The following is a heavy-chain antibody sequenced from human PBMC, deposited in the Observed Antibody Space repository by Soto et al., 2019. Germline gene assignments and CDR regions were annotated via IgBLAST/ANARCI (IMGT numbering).Heavy chain of an antibody. V-gene: IGHV1-69*12. Sequence: QVQLVQSGAEVKKPGSSVTVSCKASGGTFGNSAISWVRQAPGQGLEWMGGIIPIFSTPDYAQKFQGRVTITAGESTTTAYMESTSLKSEDTAVYYCARDKDRQQLGGNYYYGIDVWGQGTTVTVSS. D-gene: IGHD2-15*01. CDR1: GGTFGNSA. CDR3: ARDKDRQQLGGNYYYGIDV. J-gene: IGHJ6*02. CDR2: IIPIFSTP.